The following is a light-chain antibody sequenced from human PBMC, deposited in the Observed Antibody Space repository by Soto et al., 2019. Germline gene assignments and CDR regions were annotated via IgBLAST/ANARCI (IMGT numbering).Light chain of an antibody. CDR2: GNS. J-gene: IGLJ3*02. CDR3: QSSDSSLSGSV. Sequence: QSVLTQPPSVSGAPGQRVTISCTGSSSNIGAGYDVHWYQQLPGTAPKLLIYGNSNRPSGVPDRFSGSKSGTSASLAITGLQAEDVADYYCQSSDSSLSGSVFGGGTKLTVL. V-gene: IGLV1-40*01. CDR1: SSNIGAGYD.